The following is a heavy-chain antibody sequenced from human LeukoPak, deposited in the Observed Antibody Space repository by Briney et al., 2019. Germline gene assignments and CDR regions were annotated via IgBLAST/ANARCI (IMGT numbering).Heavy chain of an antibody. Sequence: GESLKISCKGSGYSFSNYWIGWVRQMPEEGLEWMGTIYPGDSETKYSPSFQGQGTISADKSISTAYLQWGSLKASDSAIYFCARLFVGVGPVTKSAGRCAFDIWGQGTVVTVSS. CDR3: ARLFVGVGPVTKSAGRCAFDI. CDR2: IYPGDSET. CDR1: GYSFSNYW. D-gene: IGHD2-15*01. V-gene: IGHV5-51*01. J-gene: IGHJ3*02.